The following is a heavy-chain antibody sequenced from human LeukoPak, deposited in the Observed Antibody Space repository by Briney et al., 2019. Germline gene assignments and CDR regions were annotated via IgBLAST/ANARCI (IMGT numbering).Heavy chain of an antibody. Sequence: PEGSLRLSCAASGFTFSSYAMSWVRQAPGKGLEWVSAISGSGGSTYYADTVKGRFTISRDNSKNTLYLQMNSLRAEDTAVYYCAKLGIVVVVAATTWFDPWGQGTLVTVSS. CDR3: AKLGIVVVVAATTWFDP. J-gene: IGHJ5*02. V-gene: IGHV3-23*01. D-gene: IGHD2-15*01. CDR1: GFTFSSYA. CDR2: ISGSGGST.